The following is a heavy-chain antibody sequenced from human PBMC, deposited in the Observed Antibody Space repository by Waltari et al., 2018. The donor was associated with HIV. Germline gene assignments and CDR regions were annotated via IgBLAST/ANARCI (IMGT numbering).Heavy chain of an antibody. CDR1: GFTFSRYA. CDR2: ISGSGGST. Sequence: EVQLLESGGGLVQPGGSLRLSCAASGFTFSRYAMSWVRQAPGKGLEWVSAISGSGGSTYYADSVKGRFTISRDNSKNTLYLQMNSLRAEDTAVYYCAKVRDDYGDYAYDYWGQGTLVTVSS. CDR3: AKVRDDYGDYAYDY. V-gene: IGHV3-23*01. D-gene: IGHD4-17*01. J-gene: IGHJ4*02.